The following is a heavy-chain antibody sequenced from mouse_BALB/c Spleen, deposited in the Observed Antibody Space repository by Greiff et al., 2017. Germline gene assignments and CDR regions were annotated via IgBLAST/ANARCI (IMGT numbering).Heavy chain of an antibody. CDR2: ISSGSSTI. CDR1: GFTFSSFG. D-gene: IGHD2-14*01. CDR3: RREEVPYAMDY. V-gene: IGHV5-17*02. J-gene: IGHJ4*01. Sequence: EVQLVESGGGLVQPGGSRKLSCAASGFTFSSFGMHWVRQAPEKGLEWVAYISSGSSTIYYADTVKGRFTIARDNPKNTLFLQMTRLRSEDTAKYYCRREEVPYAMDYWGQGTSVTVSS.